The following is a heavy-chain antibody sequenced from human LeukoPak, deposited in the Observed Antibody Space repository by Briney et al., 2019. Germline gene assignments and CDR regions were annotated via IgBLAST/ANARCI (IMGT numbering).Heavy chain of an antibody. CDR1: GFTFSSYA. D-gene: IGHD4-23*01. Sequence: AGGSLRLSCTASGFTFSSYAMHWVRQAPGKGLEYVSAISSNGGSTYYANSVKGRFTISRDNSKNTLDLQMGSLRAEDTAVYYCARDGNGGNSGFDYWGQGTLVTVSS. J-gene: IGHJ4*02. CDR2: ISSNGGST. V-gene: IGHV3-64*01. CDR3: ARDGNGGNSGFDY.